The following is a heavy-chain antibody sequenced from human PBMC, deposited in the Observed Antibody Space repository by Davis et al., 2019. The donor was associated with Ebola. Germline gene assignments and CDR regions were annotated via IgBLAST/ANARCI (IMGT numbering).Heavy chain of an antibody. CDR3: AKVERGS. D-gene: IGHD3-16*01. CDR2: ISYDGSNK. CDR1: GFTFSSYG. J-gene: IGHJ4*02. Sequence: GESLKISCAASGFTFSSYGMHWVRQAPGKGLEWVAVISYDGSNKYCADSVKGRFTISRDNSKNTLYLQMNSLRAEDTAVYYCAKVERGSWGQGTLVTVSS. V-gene: IGHV3-30*18.